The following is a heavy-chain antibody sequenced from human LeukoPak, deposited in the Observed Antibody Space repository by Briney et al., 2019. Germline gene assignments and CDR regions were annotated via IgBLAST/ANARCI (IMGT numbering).Heavy chain of an antibody. J-gene: IGHJ4*02. Sequence: PSETLSLTCTVSGYSISSAYYWGWIWQPPGKGLEWIGNIYHSGSTYYNSSLRSRVTISVDTSKHQFSLKLRSVTAADTAVYYCARLRFAEGYFDYWGQGTLVTVSS. CDR1: GYSISSAYY. V-gene: IGHV4-38-2*02. CDR3: ARLRFAEGYFDY. D-gene: IGHD3-10*01. CDR2: IYHSGST.